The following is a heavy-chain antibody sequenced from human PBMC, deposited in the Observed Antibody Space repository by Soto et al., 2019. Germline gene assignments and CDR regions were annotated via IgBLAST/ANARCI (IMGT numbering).Heavy chain of an antibody. V-gene: IGHV4-4*07. CDR2: IYTSGST. CDR3: ARFVPYSSSSHWFDP. J-gene: IGHJ5*02. Sequence: QVQLQESGPGLVKPSETLSLTCTVSGGSISSYYWSWIRQPAGKGLEWIGRIYTSGSTNYNPSLKSRFTMSVDTSKNQISLKLSSVTAADTAVYYCARFVPYSSSSHWFDPWGQGTLVTVSS. CDR1: GGSISSYY. D-gene: IGHD6-6*01.